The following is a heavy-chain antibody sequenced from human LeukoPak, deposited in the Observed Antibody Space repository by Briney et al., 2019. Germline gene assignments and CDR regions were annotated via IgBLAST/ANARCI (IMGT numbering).Heavy chain of an antibody. CDR3: ARHGRITPSYYHY. CDR2: IYYSGST. D-gene: IGHD3-10*01. Sequence: SETLSLTCAVSGYSISSGYYWGWIRQPPGKGLEWIGSIYYSGSTYYNPSLKMRVTISVDTSKNQFSLKLSSVTAADTAVYYCARHGRITPSYYHYWGQGTLVTVSS. CDR1: GYSISSGYY. V-gene: IGHV4-38-2*01. J-gene: IGHJ4*02.